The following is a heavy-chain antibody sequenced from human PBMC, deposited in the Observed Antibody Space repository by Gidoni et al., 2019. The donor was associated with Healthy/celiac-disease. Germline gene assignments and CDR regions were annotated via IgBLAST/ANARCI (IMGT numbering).Heavy chain of an antibody. D-gene: IGHD6-19*01. Sequence: EVQLLESGGGLVHPGGSLRLSCAASGFTFSSYAMTWVRQAPGRGLEWGSAISDGTGSTNYADSVKGRFTISRDNSKNTLYLQMNSLRAEDTAVYYCAKGIYSSGWYGAFDIWGQGTKVTVSP. J-gene: IGHJ3*02. CDR1: GFTFSSYA. CDR3: AKGIYSSGWYGAFDI. V-gene: IGHV3-23*01. CDR2: ISDGTGST.